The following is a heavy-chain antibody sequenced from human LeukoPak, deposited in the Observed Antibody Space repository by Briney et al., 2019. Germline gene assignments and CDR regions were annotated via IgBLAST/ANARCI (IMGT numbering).Heavy chain of an antibody. V-gene: IGHV4-39*07. Sequence: SETLSLTCTVSGGSISSSSYYWGWIRQPPGKGLEWIGSIYYSGSTYYNPSLKSRVTISVDTSKNQFSLKLSSVTAADTAVYYCARDPFHSGLFDYWGQGTLVTVSS. J-gene: IGHJ4*02. CDR3: ARDPFHSGLFDY. CDR2: IYYSGST. D-gene: IGHD5-12*01. CDR1: GGSISSSSYY.